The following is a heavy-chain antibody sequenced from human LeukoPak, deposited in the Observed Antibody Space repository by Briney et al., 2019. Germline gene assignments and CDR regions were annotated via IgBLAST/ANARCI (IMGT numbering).Heavy chain of an antibody. CDR1: GGSISSYY. V-gene: IGHV4-4*07. D-gene: IGHD3-16*01. Sequence: SETLSLTCTVSGGSISSYYWSWVRQPAGKALEWIGHISTSGSTDFSPSFKSRVTMSVDSSKNQVSLRLTSVTAADTAVYYCARDESIGALSDWGQGTLVTVSS. J-gene: IGHJ4*02. CDR2: ISTSGST. CDR3: ARDESIGALSD.